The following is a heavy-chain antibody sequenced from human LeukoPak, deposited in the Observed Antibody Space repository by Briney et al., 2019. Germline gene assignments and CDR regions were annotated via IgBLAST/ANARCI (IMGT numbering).Heavy chain of an antibody. CDR2: ISSSGTTI. D-gene: IGHD2-2*02. V-gene: IGHV3-11*04. CDR3: ARDASEYQLLYYYYYYYMDV. Sequence: GGSLRLSCAASGFTFSDYYMSWIRQAPGKGLEWVSYISSSGTTIYYADSVKGRFTISRDNAENSLYLQMNSLRAEDTAVYYCARDASEYQLLYYYYYYYMDVWGKGTTVTVSS. CDR1: GFTFSDYY. J-gene: IGHJ6*03.